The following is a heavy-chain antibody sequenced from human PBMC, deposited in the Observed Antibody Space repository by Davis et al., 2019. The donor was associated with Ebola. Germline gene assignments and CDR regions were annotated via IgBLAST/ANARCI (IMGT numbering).Heavy chain of an antibody. J-gene: IGHJ6*02. CDR2: INPNSGGT. V-gene: IGHV1-2*02. Sequence: ASVKVSCKASGYTFTGYYMHWVRQAPGQGLEWMGWINPNSGGTNYAQKLQGRVTMTTDTSTSTVYMELRSLRSDDTAVYYCARGGRALLMDVWGQGTTVTVSS. CDR3: ARGGRALLMDV. CDR1: GYTFTGYY.